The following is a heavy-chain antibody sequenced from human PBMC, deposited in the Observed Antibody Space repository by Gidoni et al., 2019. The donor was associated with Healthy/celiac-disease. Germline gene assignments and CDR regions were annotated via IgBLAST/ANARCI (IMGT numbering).Heavy chain of an antibody. V-gene: IGHV3-48*02. D-gene: IGHD3-22*01. CDR2: ISSSSSTI. CDR3: ARDLAYYYDSSGYPFDY. CDR1: GFTFSSYS. Sequence: EVQLVESGGGLVQPGGSLRLSCAASGFTFSSYSMNWVRQAPGKGLEWVSYISSSSSTIYYADSVKGRFTISRDNAKNSLYLQMNSLRDEDTAVYYCARDLAYYYDSSGYPFDYWGQGTLVTVSS. J-gene: IGHJ4*02.